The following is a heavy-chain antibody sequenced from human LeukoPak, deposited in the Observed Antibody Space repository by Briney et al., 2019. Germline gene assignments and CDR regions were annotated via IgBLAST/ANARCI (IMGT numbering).Heavy chain of an antibody. V-gene: IGHV4-4*02. CDR2: IYHSGST. CDR1: GGSISSSNW. CDR3: ATPFYGSGTEVGSGDAFDI. D-gene: IGHD3-10*01. J-gene: IGHJ3*02. Sequence: SETLSLTCAVSGGSISSSNWWSWVRQPPGKGLEWIGEIYHSGSTNYNPSLKSRVTISVDKSRNQFPLKLSSVAAADTAVYYCATPFYGSGTEVGSGDAFDIWGQGTMVTVSS.